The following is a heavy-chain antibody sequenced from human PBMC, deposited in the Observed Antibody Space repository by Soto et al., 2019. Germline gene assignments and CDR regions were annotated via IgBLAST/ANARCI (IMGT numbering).Heavy chain of an antibody. CDR1: GGTFSTYT. V-gene: IGHV1-69*02. CDR2: ILPMLDIT. Sequence: ASVKVSCKASGGTFSTYTIIWVRQAPGQGLEWMGRILPMLDITNSAQRFQGRVTITADKSTSTAYLELSSLRSEDTAVYYCTLGSWSAETFDIWGRGTMVT. J-gene: IGHJ3*02. D-gene: IGHD6-13*01. CDR3: TLGSWSAETFDI.